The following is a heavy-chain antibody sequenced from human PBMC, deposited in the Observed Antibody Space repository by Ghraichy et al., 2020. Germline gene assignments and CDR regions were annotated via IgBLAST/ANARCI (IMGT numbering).Heavy chain of an antibody. CDR1: GGSISSYY. J-gene: IGHJ6*03. V-gene: IGHV4-59*01. CDR2: IYYSGST. Sequence: SQTLSLTCTVSGGSISSYYWSWIRQPPGKGLEWIGYIYYSGSTNYNPSLKSRVTISVDTSKNQFSLKLSSVTAADTAVYYCARGFSGAPAARESPDYMDVWGKGTTVTVSS. CDR3: ARGFSGAPAARESPDYMDV. D-gene: IGHD2-2*01.